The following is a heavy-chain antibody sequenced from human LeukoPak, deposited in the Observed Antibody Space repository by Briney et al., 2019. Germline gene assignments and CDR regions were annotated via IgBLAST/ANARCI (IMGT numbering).Heavy chain of an antibody. Sequence: GVSVKVSCKASGYTFTSHYMHWVRQAPGQGLEWMGIISPGGGTTTYAQKFQGRVTMTRDTSTSTLYMELSSLRSEDTAVYYCARGNGDYVLYYFDYWGQGTLVTVSS. D-gene: IGHD4-17*01. V-gene: IGHV1-46*01. CDR3: ARGNGDYVLYYFDY. J-gene: IGHJ4*02. CDR1: GYTFTSHY. CDR2: ISPGGGTT.